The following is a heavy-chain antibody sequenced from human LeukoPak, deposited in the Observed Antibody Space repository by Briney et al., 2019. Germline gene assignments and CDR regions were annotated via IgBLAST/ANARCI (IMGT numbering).Heavy chain of an antibody. J-gene: IGHJ4*02. V-gene: IGHV3-23*01. Sequence: GGSLRLSCAAPGFNFSSYAMSWVRQAPGKGLEWVSFISGSDGRTYYVDSVKGRFTISRDNSRNTLYLQMNSLRAEDSAVYYCARGLHRRCSDGICYQPFDYWGQGTLVTVSS. CDR2: ISGSDGRT. D-gene: IGHD2-15*01. CDR1: GFNFSSYA. CDR3: ARGLHRRCSDGICYQPFDY.